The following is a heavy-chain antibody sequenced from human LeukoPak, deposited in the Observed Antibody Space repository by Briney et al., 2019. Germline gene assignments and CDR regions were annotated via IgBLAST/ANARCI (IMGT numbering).Heavy chain of an antibody. V-gene: IGHV4-34*01. CDR3: ARGLRDPRGFWSGYDYYYYMDV. J-gene: IGHJ6*03. CDR1: GGSFSGYY. Sequence: SETLSLTCAVYGGSFSGYYWSWIRQPPGKGLEWIGEINHSGSTNYNPSLKSRVTISVDTSKNQFSLKLSSVTAADTAVYYCARGLRDPRGFWSGYDYYYYMDVWGKGTTVTVSS. CDR2: INHSGST. D-gene: IGHD3-3*01.